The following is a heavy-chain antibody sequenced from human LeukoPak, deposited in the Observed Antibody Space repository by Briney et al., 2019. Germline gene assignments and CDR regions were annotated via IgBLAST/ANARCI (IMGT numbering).Heavy chain of an antibody. D-gene: IGHD2-15*01. CDR3: ARVGCSGGSCYPDY. CDR1: GGSISSGNW. J-gene: IGHJ4*02. CDR2: IYHSRST. V-gene: IGHV4-4*02. Sequence: SETLSLTCAVSGGSISSGNWWSWVRQPPGKGLEWIGEIYHSRSTNYNPSLKSRVTISVDKSKNQFSLNLSSVTAADTAVYYCARVGCSGGSCYPDYWGQGTLVTVSS.